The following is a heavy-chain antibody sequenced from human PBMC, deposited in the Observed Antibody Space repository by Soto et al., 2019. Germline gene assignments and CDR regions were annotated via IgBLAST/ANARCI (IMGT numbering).Heavy chain of an antibody. Sequence: PSETLSLTCAVSGGSISSGGYSWSWIRQPPGKGLEWIGYIYHSGSTYYNPSLKSRVTISVDRSKNQFSLKLSSVTAADTAVYYCAARGGGLLDYWGQGTLVTVSS. J-gene: IGHJ4*02. CDR2: IYHSGST. V-gene: IGHV4-30-2*01. D-gene: IGHD5-18*01. CDR1: GGSISSGGYS. CDR3: AARGGGLLDY.